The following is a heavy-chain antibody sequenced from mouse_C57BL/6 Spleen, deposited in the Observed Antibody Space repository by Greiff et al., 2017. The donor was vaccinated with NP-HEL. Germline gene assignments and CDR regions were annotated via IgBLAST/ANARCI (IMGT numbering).Heavy chain of an antibody. CDR2: IYPGSGST. D-gene: IGHD2-4*01. CDR1: GYTFTSYW. CDR3: ARGWLFDYDEYYYAMDY. V-gene: IGHV1-55*01. J-gene: IGHJ4*01. Sequence: QVQLQQPGAELVKPGASVKMSCKASGYTFTSYWITWVKQRPGQGLEWIGDIYPGSGSTNYNEKFKSKATLTVDTSSTTAYMQLSSLTSEDSAVYYCARGWLFDYDEYYYAMDYWGQGTSVTVSS.